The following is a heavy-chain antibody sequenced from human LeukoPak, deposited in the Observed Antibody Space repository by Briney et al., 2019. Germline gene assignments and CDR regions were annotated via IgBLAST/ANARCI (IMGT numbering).Heavy chain of an antibody. CDR1: RFTLKNYA. V-gene: IGHV3-23*01. J-gene: IGHJ4*02. CDR2: ISSNGRST. Sequence: GGSLRLSCAASRFTLKNYAMNWVRQAPGKGLEWVADISSNGRSTYYSDSAKGRFTISRDNSKNTLYLQMNNLRVDNTAIYYCAKGGYWGQGTLVTVSS. CDR3: AKGGY.